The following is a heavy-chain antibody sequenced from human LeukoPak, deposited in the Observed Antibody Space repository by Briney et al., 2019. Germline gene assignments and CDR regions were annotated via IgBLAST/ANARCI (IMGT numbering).Heavy chain of an antibody. CDR1: GFTFSSYG. CDR2: IWYDGSNK. CDR3: ARDYDILTGPYYYMDV. D-gene: IGHD3-9*01. J-gene: IGHJ6*03. V-gene: IGHV3-33*01. Sequence: GGSLRLSCAASGFTFSSYGMHWVRQAPGKGLAWVAVIWYDGSNKYYAVSVKGRFTISRDNSKNTLYLQMNSLRAEDTAVDYCARDYDILTGPYYYMDVWGKGTTVTVSS.